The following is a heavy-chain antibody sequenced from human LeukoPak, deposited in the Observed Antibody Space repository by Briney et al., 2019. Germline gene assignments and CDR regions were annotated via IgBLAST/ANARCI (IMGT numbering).Heavy chain of an antibody. D-gene: IGHD6-25*01. CDR3: ARAAANYYYYYMDV. J-gene: IGHJ6*03. Sequence: GGSLRLSCAASGFTVSSNYMSWVRQAPGRGLEWVSVIYSGGSTFYADSVKGRFTISRDNSKNTLYLQMNSLRAEDTAVYYCARAAANYYYYYMDVWGKGTTVTVSS. CDR2: IYSGGST. V-gene: IGHV3-53*01. CDR1: GFTVSSNY.